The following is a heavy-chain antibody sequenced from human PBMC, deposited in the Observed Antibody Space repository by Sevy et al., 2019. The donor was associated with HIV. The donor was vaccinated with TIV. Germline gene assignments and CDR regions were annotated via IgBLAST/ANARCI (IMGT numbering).Heavy chain of an antibody. CDR1: GYTFTSYG. Sequence: ASVKVSCKASGYTFTSYGISWVRQAPGQGLEWMGWISAYNGNTNYAQKLQGRVTMTTDTSTSTAYMGLRSLGSDDTAVYYCARREYYYDSSGYLMGVFDYWGQGTLVTVSS. CDR3: ARREYYYDSSGYLMGVFDY. J-gene: IGHJ4*02. D-gene: IGHD3-22*01. CDR2: ISAYNGNT. V-gene: IGHV1-18*01.